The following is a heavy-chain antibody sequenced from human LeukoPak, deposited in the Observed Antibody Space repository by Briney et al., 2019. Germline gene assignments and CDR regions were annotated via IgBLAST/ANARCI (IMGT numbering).Heavy chain of an antibody. CDR2: INHSGST. Sequence: SETLSLTCTVSGDSITSNSYYWGWIRQPPGKGLEWIGEINHSGSTNYNPSLKSRVTISVDTSKNQFSLKLSSVTAADTAVYYCARGGGYGGNSGWFDPWGQGTLVTVSS. CDR3: ARGGGYGGNSGWFDP. D-gene: IGHD4-23*01. J-gene: IGHJ5*02. CDR1: GDSITSNSYY. V-gene: IGHV4-39*07.